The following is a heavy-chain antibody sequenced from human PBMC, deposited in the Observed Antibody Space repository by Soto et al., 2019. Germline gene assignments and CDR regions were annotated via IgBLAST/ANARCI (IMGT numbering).Heavy chain of an antibody. CDR2: INHSGGT. D-gene: IGHD3-22*01. Sequence: SETLSLTCAVYGGSFSAYYWSWIRQPPGKGLEWIGEINHSGGTSYNPSLKSRVTISVDTSKSQFSLKLTSVTAADRAVYYCARGSVDTVDSSGLYEYWGQGTPVTVSS. CDR1: GGSFSAYY. CDR3: ARGSVDTVDSSGLYEY. V-gene: IGHV4-34*01. J-gene: IGHJ4*02.